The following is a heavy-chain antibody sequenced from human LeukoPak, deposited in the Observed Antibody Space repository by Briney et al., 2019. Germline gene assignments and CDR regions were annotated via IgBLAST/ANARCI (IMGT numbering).Heavy chain of an antibody. CDR3: ARGGQPYYSYYYYYMDV. J-gene: IGHJ6*03. Sequence: EASVKVSCKASGYTFTSYDINWVRQATGQGLEWMGWMNPNSGNTGYAQKFQGRVTMTRNTSISTAYMELSSLRSEDTAVYYCARGGQPYYSYYYYYMDVWGKGTTVTVSS. V-gene: IGHV1-8*01. CDR1: GYTFTSYD. D-gene: IGHD1-26*01. CDR2: MNPNSGNT.